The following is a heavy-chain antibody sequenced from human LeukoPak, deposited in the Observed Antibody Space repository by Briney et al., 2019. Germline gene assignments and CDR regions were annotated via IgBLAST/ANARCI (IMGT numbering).Heavy chain of an antibody. Sequence: PETLSLTCTVSGGSISSFYWSWIRQPPGKGLEWIGNIYYGGSTNYNPSLNSRVTISVDTSKNQFSLKLSSVTAADTAVYYCARASGGNSNYWGQGTLVTVSS. J-gene: IGHJ4*02. D-gene: IGHD4-23*01. CDR1: GGSISSFY. CDR2: IYYGGST. V-gene: IGHV4-59*01. CDR3: ARASGGNSNY.